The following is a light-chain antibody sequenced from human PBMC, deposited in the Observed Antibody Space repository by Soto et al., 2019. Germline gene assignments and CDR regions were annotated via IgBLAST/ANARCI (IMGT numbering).Light chain of an antibody. CDR3: NSLSAAGSSYV. CDR1: SSDVGSHNH. J-gene: IGLJ1*01. CDR2: EVT. Sequence: QSALTQRASVSGSPGQSIAISCTGTSSDVGSHNHVSWYQQYPGKAPILIIYEVTNRPSGVSARFSGSKFGSTASLTISGLQAEDEGEYYCNSLSAAGSSYVFGPGTKVTVL. V-gene: IGLV2-14*01.